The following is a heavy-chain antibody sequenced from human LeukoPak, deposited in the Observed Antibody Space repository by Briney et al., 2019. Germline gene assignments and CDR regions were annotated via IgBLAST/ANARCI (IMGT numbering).Heavy chain of an antibody. V-gene: IGHV1-2*02. Sequence: GASVKVSCKASGYTFTGYYMHWVRQAPGQGLEWMGWINPNSGGTNYAQKFQGRVTMTRDTSIGTAYMELSRLRSDDTAVYYCASPGSSYDILTGPGYCDYWGQGTLVTVSS. CDR1: GYTFTGYY. D-gene: IGHD3-9*01. CDR2: INPNSGGT. J-gene: IGHJ4*02. CDR3: ASPGSSYDILTGPGYCDY.